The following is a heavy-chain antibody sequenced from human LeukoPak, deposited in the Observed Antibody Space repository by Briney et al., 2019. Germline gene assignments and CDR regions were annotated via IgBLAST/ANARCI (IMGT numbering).Heavy chain of an antibody. J-gene: IGHJ4*02. CDR3: ARDLTSPSNWEFDY. V-gene: IGHV1-2*04. CDR2: INLNTGGA. D-gene: IGHD1-26*01. Sequence: ASVKVSCKASGYTFADYFIHWVRQAPGQGLEWMGRINLNTGGAEYAPKFQGWVTMTRDTSISTAYVEVNRLISDDTAVYYCARDLTSPSNWEFDYWGQGTLVIVSS. CDR1: GYTFADYF.